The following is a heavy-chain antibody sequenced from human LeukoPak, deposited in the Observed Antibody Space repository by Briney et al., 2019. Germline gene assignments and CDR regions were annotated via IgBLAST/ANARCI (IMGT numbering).Heavy chain of an antibody. CDR2: IYSGGTI. D-gene: IGHD3-9*01. Sequence: GGSLRLSCGASGVIARTNYMSGSRQAPGKGLEWVSVIYSGGTIRYADSVKGRFTISRDNSRDTLHLPLTSVRVEDTAVYYCVRAGHLLLYSYCSACHGDDFDVRGHGAAVTVSS. J-gene: IGHJ3*01. V-gene: IGHV3-53*01. CDR1: GVIARTNY. CDR3: VRAGHLLLYSYCSACHGDDFDV.